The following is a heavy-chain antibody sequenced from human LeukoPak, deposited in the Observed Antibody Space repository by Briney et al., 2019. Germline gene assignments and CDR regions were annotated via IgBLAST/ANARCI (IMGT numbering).Heavy chain of an antibody. CDR1: GFTFSSYG. D-gene: IGHD4-11*01. CDR2: IWYDGSNE. J-gene: IGHJ4*02. Sequence: GGSLRLSCAASGFTFSSYGMHWVRQALGKGLEWVAVIWYDGSNEYYADSVKGRFTICRDNSKNTLYLQMNSLRVEDTAVYYCAKDMASRDHYSNLFDYWGQGTLVTVSS. CDR3: AKDMASRDHYSNLFDY. V-gene: IGHV3-33*06.